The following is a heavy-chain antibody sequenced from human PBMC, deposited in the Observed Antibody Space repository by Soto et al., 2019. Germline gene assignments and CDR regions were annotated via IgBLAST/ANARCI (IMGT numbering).Heavy chain of an antibody. CDR1: CGSNKSLH. CDR2: SDNSGNT. J-gene: IGHJ6*03. Sequence: PSETLSLILTVSCGSNKSLHVRWIPDSPEGGLEWIGYSDNSGNTVYNLSLKSRVTISLDTSKSLFSLNLRSVTAADTAIYYCAGHPCSSLGCYIDYYYIDVWGKGTTVTVSS. CDR3: AGHPCSSLGCYIDYYYIDV. V-gene: IGHV4-59*08. D-gene: IGHD2-2*02.